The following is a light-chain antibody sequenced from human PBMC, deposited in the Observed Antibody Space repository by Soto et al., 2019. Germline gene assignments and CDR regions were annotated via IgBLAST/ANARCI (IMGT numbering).Light chain of an antibody. J-gene: IGKJ1*01. Sequence: EIVLKHSQGTLSLSPRDRATLSFSASQSVSSYLAWYQQKPGQAPRLLIYDASNRATGIPARFSGSGSGTDFTLTISSLEPEDFAVYYCQQRSNWRTFGQGTKVDI. CDR2: DAS. V-gene: IGKV3-11*01. CDR3: QQRSNWRT. CDR1: QSVSSY.